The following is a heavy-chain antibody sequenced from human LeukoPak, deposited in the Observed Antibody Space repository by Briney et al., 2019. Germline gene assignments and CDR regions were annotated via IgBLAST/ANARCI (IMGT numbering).Heavy chain of an antibody. CDR1: GFPFSTYA. CDR3: AKDVYGDYGGLDY. J-gene: IGHJ4*02. D-gene: IGHD4-17*01. V-gene: IGHV3-23*01. Sequence: GGSLRLSCAASGFPFSTYAMSWVRQAPGKGLEWVSSIRGSDGSTYYAESVKGRFAISRDNSKNPLYLHMNSLSAEDTAVCYCAKDVYGDYGGLDYWGQGTLVTVSS. CDR2: IRGSDGST.